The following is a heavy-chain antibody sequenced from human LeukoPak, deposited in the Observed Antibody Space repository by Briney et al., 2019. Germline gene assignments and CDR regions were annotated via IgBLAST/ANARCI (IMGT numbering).Heavy chain of an antibody. D-gene: IGHD3-22*01. CDR2: ISLDSGTI. CDR1: GFTFYDYA. V-gene: IGHV3-9*01. Sequence: GRSLRLSCAASGFTFYDYAMQWVRHAPGKGLEWGSGISLDSGTIVYADSVRGRFTISRDNAKNSLYLQMNSLRTEDTALYYCAKTAVTTPYYNYGMDVWGQGTTVTVSS. J-gene: IGHJ6*02. CDR3: AKTAVTTPYYNYGMDV.